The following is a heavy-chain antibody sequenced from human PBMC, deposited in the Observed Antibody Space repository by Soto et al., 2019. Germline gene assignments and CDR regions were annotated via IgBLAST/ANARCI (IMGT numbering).Heavy chain of an antibody. Sequence: ASVKVSCKASGYTFTSYGISWVRQAPGQGLEWMGWISAYNGNTNYAQKLQGRVTMTTDTSTSTAYMELRSLRSDDTAVYYCARLVVGATEGYYYYYGMDVWGQGTTVTVSS. V-gene: IGHV1-18*01. CDR1: GYTFTSYG. CDR3: ARLVVGATEGYYYYYGMDV. CDR2: ISAYNGNT. J-gene: IGHJ6*02. D-gene: IGHD1-26*01.